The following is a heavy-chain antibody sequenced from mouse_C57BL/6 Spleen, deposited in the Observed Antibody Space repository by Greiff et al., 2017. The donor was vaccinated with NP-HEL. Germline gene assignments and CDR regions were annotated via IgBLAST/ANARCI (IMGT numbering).Heavy chain of an antibody. V-gene: IGHV1-55*01. D-gene: IGHD4-1*01. CDR2: IYPGSGST. CDR1: GFTFTSYW. J-gene: IGHJ2*01. Sequence: QVQLQQPGAELVKPGASVKMSCKASGFTFTSYWITWVKQRPGQGLEWIGDIYPGSGSTNYNEKFKSKATLSVDTANSTAYMQLSSLTSEDSAVYYCARLLAGTPFDYWGQGTTLTVSS. CDR3: ARLLAGTPFDY.